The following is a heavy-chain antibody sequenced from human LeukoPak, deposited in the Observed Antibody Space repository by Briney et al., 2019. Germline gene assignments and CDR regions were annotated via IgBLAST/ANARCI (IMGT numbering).Heavy chain of an antibody. CDR3: ARDREGIAAAGTSNYGMDV. CDR1: GFTFSSYG. V-gene: IGHV3-33*01. D-gene: IGHD6-13*01. Sequence: GRSLRLSCAASGFTFSSYGMHWVRQAPGKGLEWVAVIWYDGSNKYYADSVKGRFTISRDNSKNTLYLQMNSLRAEYTAVYYCARDREGIAAAGTSNYGMDVWGQGTTVTVSS. CDR2: IWYDGSNK. J-gene: IGHJ6*02.